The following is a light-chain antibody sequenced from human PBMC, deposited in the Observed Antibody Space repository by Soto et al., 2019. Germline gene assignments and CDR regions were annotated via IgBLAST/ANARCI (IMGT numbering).Light chain of an antibody. CDR1: QSISSW. CDR3: QQYNSYSRT. Sequence: DIQMTHSPSTLSASVRDRVTITFRASQSISSWLAWYQQKPGKAPNLLIYDASSLESGVPSRFSGSGSGTEFTLTISSLQPDDFATYYCQQYNSYSRTFGQGTKVDIK. V-gene: IGKV1-5*01. J-gene: IGKJ1*01. CDR2: DAS.